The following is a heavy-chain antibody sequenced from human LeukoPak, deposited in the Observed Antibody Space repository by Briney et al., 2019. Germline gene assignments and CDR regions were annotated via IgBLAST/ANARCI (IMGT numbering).Heavy chain of an antibody. J-gene: IGHJ3*02. Sequence: SETLSLTCAVYGASFSGYYWSWIRQPPGKGLEWIGEINHSGSTNYNPSLKSRVTISVDTSKNQFSLKLSSVTAADTAVYYCARGDLRGWVRRAFDIWGQGTMVTVSS. CDR1: GASFSGYY. V-gene: IGHV4-34*01. D-gene: IGHD6-19*01. CDR3: ARGDLRGWVRRAFDI. CDR2: INHSGST.